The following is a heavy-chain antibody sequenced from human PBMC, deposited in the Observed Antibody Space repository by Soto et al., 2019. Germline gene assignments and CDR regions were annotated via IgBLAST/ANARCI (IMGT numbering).Heavy chain of an antibody. J-gene: IGHJ4*02. CDR2: IYYSGST. CDR1: GGSISSYY. CDR3: ARRSGWPDNFDY. V-gene: IGHV4-59*08. D-gene: IGHD6-19*01. Sequence: SETLSLTCTVSGGSISSYYWSWIRQPPGKGLEWIGYIYYSGSTNYNPSLKSRVTISVDTSKNQFSLKLSSVTAADTAVYYCARRSGWPDNFDYWGQGTLVTVSS.